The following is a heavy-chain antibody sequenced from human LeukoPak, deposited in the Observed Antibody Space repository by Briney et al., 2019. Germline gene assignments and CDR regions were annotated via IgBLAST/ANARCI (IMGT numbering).Heavy chain of an antibody. Sequence: GGSLRLSCAASGFTFSSYGMHWVRQAPGKGLEWVAFIRYDGSNKYYADSVKGRLTISRDNSKNTVYLQMNGLRAEGTAVYYCARDSNTRNWGQGTLVTVSS. V-gene: IGHV3-30*02. D-gene: IGHD1-26*01. J-gene: IGHJ4*02. CDR2: IRYDGSNK. CDR3: ARDSNTRN. CDR1: GFTFSSYG.